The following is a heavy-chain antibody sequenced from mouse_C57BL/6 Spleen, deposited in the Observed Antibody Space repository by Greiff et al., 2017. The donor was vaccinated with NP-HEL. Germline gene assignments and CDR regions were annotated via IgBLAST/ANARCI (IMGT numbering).Heavy chain of an antibody. CDR3: ARGGDYDSWFAY. D-gene: IGHD2-4*01. CDR1: GYTFTNYW. Sequence: QVQLKESGAELVRPGTSVKMSCKASGYTFTNYWIGWAKQRPGHGLEWIGDIYPGGGYTNYNEKFKGKATLTADKSSSTAYMQFSSLTSEDSAIYYCARGGDYDSWFAYWGQGTLVTVSA. CDR2: IYPGGGYT. V-gene: IGHV1-63*01. J-gene: IGHJ3*01.